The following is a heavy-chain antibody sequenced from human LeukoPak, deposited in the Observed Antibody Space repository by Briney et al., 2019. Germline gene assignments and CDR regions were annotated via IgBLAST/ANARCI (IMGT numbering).Heavy chain of an antibody. J-gene: IGHJ5*02. CDR1: GFTFSSYA. V-gene: IGHV3-23*01. CDR3: AKGTAYYYDSSGYQGYNWFDP. Sequence: TGGSLRLSCAASGFTFSSYAMSWVRQAPGKGLEWVSAISGSGGSTYYADSVKSRFTISRDNSKNTLYLQMNSLRAEDTAVYYCAKGTAYYYDSSGYQGYNWFDPWGQGTLVTVSS. D-gene: IGHD3-22*01. CDR2: ISGSGGST.